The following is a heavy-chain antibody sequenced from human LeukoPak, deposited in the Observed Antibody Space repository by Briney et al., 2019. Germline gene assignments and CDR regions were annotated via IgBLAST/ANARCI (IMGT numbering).Heavy chain of an antibody. V-gene: IGHV4-59*01. Sequence: PSETLSLTCAVYGGSFSGYYWSWIRQPPGKGLEWIGYIYYSGSTNYNPSLKSRVTISVDTSKNQFSLKLSSVTAADTAVYYCARDEIAAAGTSFHHYFDYWGQGTLVTVSS. J-gene: IGHJ4*02. CDR3: ARDEIAAAGTSFHHYFDY. CDR2: IYYSGST. CDR1: GGSFSGYY. D-gene: IGHD6-13*01.